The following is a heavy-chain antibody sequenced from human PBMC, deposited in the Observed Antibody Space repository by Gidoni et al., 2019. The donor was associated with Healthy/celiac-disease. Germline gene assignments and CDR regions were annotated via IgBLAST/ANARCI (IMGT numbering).Heavy chain of an antibody. CDR1: GSTFSSYS. Sequence: EVQLVEYGGGLVKPGGALRLSGAAAGSTFSSYSMNWVRQAPGKGLEWVSSISSSSSYIYYADSVKGRFTISRDNAKNSLYLQMNSLRAEDTAVYYCARATGDYYYYYYGMDVWGQGTTVTVSS. V-gene: IGHV3-21*01. CDR3: ARATGDYYYYYYGMDV. D-gene: IGHD4-17*01. J-gene: IGHJ6*02. CDR2: ISSSSSYI.